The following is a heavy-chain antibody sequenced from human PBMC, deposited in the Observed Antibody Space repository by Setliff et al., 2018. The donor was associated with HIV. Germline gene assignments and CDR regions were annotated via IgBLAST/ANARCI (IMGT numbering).Heavy chain of an antibody. CDR1: GVSISNYY. V-gene: IGHV4-59*08. D-gene: IGHD4-17*01. J-gene: IGHJ5*02. CDR2: IYSSGST. Sequence: PSETLSLTCSVSGVSISNYYWSWIRQPPGKGLEWIGFIYSSGSTNYNPSLKSRVTISVDTSKNQFSLKLNSVTAADTAVYYCVRNVGGLRSAVNWFDPWGQGTLVTVSS. CDR3: VRNVGGLRSAVNWFDP.